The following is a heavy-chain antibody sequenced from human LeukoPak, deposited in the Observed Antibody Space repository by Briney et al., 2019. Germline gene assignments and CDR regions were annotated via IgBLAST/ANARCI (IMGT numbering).Heavy chain of an antibody. D-gene: IGHD4-23*01. CDR2: IRYDESNK. CDR1: GFTFSSYG. V-gene: IGHV3-30*02. CDR3: ANLLRWEPY. Sequence: GGSLRLSCAASGFTFSSYGMHWVRQAPGKGLEWVTFIRYDESNKYYADSVKGRFTISRDNAKNSLYLQMNSLRAEDTAVYYCANLLRWEPYWGQGTLVTVSS. J-gene: IGHJ4*02.